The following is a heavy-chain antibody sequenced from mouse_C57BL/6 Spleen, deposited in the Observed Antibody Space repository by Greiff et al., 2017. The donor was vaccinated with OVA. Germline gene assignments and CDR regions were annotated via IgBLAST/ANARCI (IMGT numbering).Heavy chain of an antibody. CDR3: ARVGIIYYYGSRDY. V-gene: IGHV1-81*01. Sequence: QVQLKQSGAELARPGASVKLSCKASGYTFTSYGISWVKQRTGQGLEWIGEIYPRSGSTYYNEKFKGKATLTADKSSSTAYMELRSLTSEDSAVYFCARVGIIYYYGSRDYWGQGTTLTVSS. CDR2: IYPRSGST. CDR1: GYTFTSYG. D-gene: IGHD1-1*01. J-gene: IGHJ2*01.